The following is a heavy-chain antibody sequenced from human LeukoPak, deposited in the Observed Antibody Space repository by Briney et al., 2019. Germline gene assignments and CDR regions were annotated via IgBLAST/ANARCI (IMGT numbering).Heavy chain of an antibody. CDR2: INPSGGST. CDR1: GYTFTSYY. J-gene: IGHJ4*02. CDR3: ARETITGYYYFDY. V-gene: IGHV1-46*01. Sequence: ASVKVSCKASGYTFTSYYMHWVRQAPGQGLEWTGIINPSGGSTSYAQKFQGRVTMTRDTSMSTVYMELSSLRSEDTAVYYCARETITGYYYFDYWGQGTLVTVSS. D-gene: IGHD3-9*01.